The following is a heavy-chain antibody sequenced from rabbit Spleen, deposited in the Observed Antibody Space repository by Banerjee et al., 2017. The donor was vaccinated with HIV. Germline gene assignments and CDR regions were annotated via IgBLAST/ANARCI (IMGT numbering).Heavy chain of an antibody. Sequence: QEQLVESGGGLVKPEGSLTLTCKASGFSFSARDVMCWVRQAPGKGLQWIACINTYTARPVYATWAKGRFTLSKTSSTTVTLQMTSLTAADTATYFCARLFAYAGYAGFGYATLDYFNLWGQGTLVTVS. CDR1: GFSFSARDV. V-gene: IGHV1S45*01. J-gene: IGHJ4*01. CDR2: INTYTARP. D-gene: IGHD6-1*01. CDR3: ARLFAYAGYAGFGYATLDYFNL.